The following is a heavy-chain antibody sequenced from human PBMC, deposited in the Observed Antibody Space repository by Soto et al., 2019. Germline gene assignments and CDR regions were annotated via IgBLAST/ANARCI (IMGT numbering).Heavy chain of an antibody. CDR3: ARDVPPVGWGSYRTCDY. V-gene: IGHV1-18*01. J-gene: IGHJ4*02. D-gene: IGHD3-16*02. CDR1: GYTFTSYG. CDR2: ISAYNGNT. Sequence: QVQLVQSGAEVKKPGASVKVSCKASGYTFTSYGISWVRQAPGQGLEWMGWISAYNGNTNYALKLQGRVTMTTDTSTSTAYMELRSLRSDDTAVYYCARDVPPVGWGSYRTCDYWGQGTLVTVSS.